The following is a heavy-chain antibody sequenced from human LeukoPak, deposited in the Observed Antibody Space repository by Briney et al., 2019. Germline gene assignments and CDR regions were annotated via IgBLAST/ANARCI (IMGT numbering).Heavy chain of an antibody. J-gene: IGHJ4*02. CDR1: GFTFSSYG. CDR2: ISYDRSNK. D-gene: IGHD2-2*02. Sequence: GRSPRLSCAASGFTFSSYGMHWVRQAPGKGLEWVAVISYDRSNKYYADSVKGRFTISRDNSKNTLYLQMNSLRAEDTAVYYCAKVRYCSSTSCYTAFDYWGQGTLVTVSS. CDR3: AKVRYCSSTSCYTAFDY. V-gene: IGHV3-30*18.